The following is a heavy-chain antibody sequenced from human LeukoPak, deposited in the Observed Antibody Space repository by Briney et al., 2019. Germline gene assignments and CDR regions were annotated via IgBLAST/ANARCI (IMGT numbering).Heavy chain of an antibody. CDR1: GDSVSSNSAA. Sequence: SQTLSLTCAISGDSVSSNSAAWNWIRQSPSRGLEWLGRTYYRSKWYNDYAVSVKSRITVNPDTSKNQFSLHLNSVTPEDTAVYYCARRLTQYDCFDPWGQGILVTVYS. CDR3: ARRLTQYDCFDP. V-gene: IGHV6-1*01. D-gene: IGHD2-2*01. J-gene: IGHJ5*02. CDR2: TYYRSKWYN.